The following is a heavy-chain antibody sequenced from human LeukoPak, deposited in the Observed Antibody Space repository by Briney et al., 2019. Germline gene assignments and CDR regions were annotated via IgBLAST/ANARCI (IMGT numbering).Heavy chain of an antibody. V-gene: IGHV1-2*02. Sequence: ASVKVSCKASGYTFTGYYMHWVRQAPGQGLEWMGWINPNSGGTNYAQKFQGRVTMTRDTSISTAYMELSRLRSDDTAVYYCASVYCSSTSCQYYFDYWGQGTLVTVSS. D-gene: IGHD2-2*01. CDR2: INPNSGGT. CDR3: ASVYCSSTSCQYYFDY. J-gene: IGHJ4*02. CDR1: GYTFTGYY.